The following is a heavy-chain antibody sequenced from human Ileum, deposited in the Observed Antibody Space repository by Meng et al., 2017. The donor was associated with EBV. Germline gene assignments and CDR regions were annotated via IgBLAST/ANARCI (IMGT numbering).Heavy chain of an antibody. J-gene: IGHJ4*02. CDR1: GDSISSNNW. Sequence: QGQLEESGQGLGKPSGTLSLTCAVAGDSISSNNWWSWVRQPPGKGLEWIGEIYHSGSTNYNPSFKSRVTMSVDKSKNQISLNLSSVTAADTAVYYCASGRDYAWHSWGRGTLVTVSS. CDR2: IYHSGST. CDR3: ASGRDYAWHS. D-gene: IGHD4-17*01. V-gene: IGHV4-4*02.